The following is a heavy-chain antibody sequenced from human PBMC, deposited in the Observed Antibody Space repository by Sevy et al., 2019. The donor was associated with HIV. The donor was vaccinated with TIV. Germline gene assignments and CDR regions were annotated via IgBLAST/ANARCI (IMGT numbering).Heavy chain of an antibody. D-gene: IGHD3-16*01. CDR1: GGSISSSSYY. J-gene: IGHJ4*02. CDR3: ARRPEGPTGGTYYFDY. V-gene: IGHV4-39*01. CDR2: IYYSGSK. Sequence: SETLSLTCTVSGGSISSSSYYWGWIRQPPGKGLEWIGSIYYSGSKDYNPSLKSRVTISVDTSKNQFSLKLSSMTAADTAVYYCARRPEGPTGGTYYFDYWGQGTLVTVSS.